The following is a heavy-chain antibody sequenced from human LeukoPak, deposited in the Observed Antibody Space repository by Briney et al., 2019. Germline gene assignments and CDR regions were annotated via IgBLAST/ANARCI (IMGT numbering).Heavy chain of an antibody. Sequence: KSGESLKISCKGSGYSFTSYWIGWVRQMPGKGLEWMGIIYPGDSDTKYSPSFQGQVTISADKSISTAYLQWSSLKASDTAMYYCAQLAAVAGTENVFDYWGQGTLVTVSS. CDR3: AQLAAVAGTENVFDY. CDR1: GYSFTSYW. V-gene: IGHV5-51*01. CDR2: IYPGDSDT. D-gene: IGHD6-19*01. J-gene: IGHJ4*02.